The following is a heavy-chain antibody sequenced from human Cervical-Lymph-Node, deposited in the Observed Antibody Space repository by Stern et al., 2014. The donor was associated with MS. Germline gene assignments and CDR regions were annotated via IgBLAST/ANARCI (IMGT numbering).Heavy chain of an antibody. D-gene: IGHD2-2*03. J-gene: IGHJ4*02. CDR2: IYYTGTT. Sequence: QLQLQESGPGLVKPSEPLSLTCTVSGASISSYYWTWIRQPPGKGLEWIGYIYYTGTTNYNPSLKGRVAISLDTSKNQFSLILRSVSAADTAVYYCARKSLSMDHYFDSWGQGTLVTVSS. CDR1: GASISSYY. V-gene: IGHV4-59*01. CDR3: ARKSLSMDHYFDS.